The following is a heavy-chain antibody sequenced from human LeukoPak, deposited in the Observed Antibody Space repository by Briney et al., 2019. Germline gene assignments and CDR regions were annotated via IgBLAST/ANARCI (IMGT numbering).Heavy chain of an antibody. CDR3: AKDIGFTSLSRYYYDSSGPTIDY. V-gene: IGHV3-48*04. CDR2: ISSSSSTI. J-gene: IGHJ4*02. D-gene: IGHD3-22*01. Sequence: TGGSLRLSCAASGFTFSSYSMNWVRQAPGKGLEWVSCISSSSSTIYYADSVKGRFTISRDNAKNSLYLQMNSLRAEDTALYYCAKDIGFTSLSRYYYDSSGPTIDYWGQGTLVTVSS. CDR1: GFTFSSYS.